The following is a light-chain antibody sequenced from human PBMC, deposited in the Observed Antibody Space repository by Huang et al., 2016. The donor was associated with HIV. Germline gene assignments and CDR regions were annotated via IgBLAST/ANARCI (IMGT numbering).Light chain of an antibody. Sequence: EIVLTQSPATLSLSPGERATLSCRASRSVGTYLAWYQHKPGQAPRLLLYDASNRAAGIPARFSASGSGTDFTLTISSLEPEDFAVYYCQQRSSWPELTFGGGTKVEIK. CDR3: QQRSSWPELT. CDR2: DAS. CDR1: RSVGTY. J-gene: IGKJ4*01. V-gene: IGKV3-11*01.